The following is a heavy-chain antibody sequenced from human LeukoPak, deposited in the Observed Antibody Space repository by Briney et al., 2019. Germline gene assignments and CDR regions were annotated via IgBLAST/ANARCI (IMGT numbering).Heavy chain of an antibody. J-gene: IGHJ4*02. CDR1: GFTFSSYA. Sequence: GGSLRLSCAASGFTFSSYAMSWVRQAPGKGLEWVSAISGSGGSTDYADSVKGRFTISRDNSKNTLYVQMNSLRAEDTAVYYCARGEGLFDYWGQGTLVTVSS. CDR3: ARGEGLFDY. V-gene: IGHV3-23*01. CDR2: ISGSGGST.